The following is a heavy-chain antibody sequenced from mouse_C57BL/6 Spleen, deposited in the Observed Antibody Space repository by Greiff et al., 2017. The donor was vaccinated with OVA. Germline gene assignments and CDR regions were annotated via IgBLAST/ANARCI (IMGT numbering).Heavy chain of an antibody. D-gene: IGHD4-1*01. V-gene: IGHV1-55*01. CDR3: ARRGANWDVFYAMDY. CDR1: GYTFTSYW. Sequence: QFQLHHPVAALLKPGSSVKMSCKASGYTFTSYWITWVKQRPGQGLEWIGDIYPGSGSTNYNEKFKSKATLTVDTSSSTAYMQLSSLTSEDSAVYYCARRGANWDVFYAMDYWGQGTSVTVSS. CDR2: IYPGSGST. J-gene: IGHJ4*01.